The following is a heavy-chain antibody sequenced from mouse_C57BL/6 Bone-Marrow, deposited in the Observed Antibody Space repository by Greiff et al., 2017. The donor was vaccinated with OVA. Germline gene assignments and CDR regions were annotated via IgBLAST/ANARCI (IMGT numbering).Heavy chain of an antibody. D-gene: IGHD2-4*01. V-gene: IGHV7-3*01. CDR2: IRPKANGYTT. CDR3: ARSVEIYYDYDRPMDY. CDR1: GFTFTDYY. J-gene: IGHJ4*01. Sequence: EVMLVESGGGLVQPGGSLSLSCAASGFTFTDYYMSWVRQPPGKALEWLGFIRPKANGYTTEYRSSVKGRFTISRDTSQSILYLQRSALRAEDSATYYCARSVEIYYDYDRPMDYWGQGTSVTVSS.